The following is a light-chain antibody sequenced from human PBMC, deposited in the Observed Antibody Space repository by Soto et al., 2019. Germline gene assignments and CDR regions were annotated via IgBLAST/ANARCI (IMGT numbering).Light chain of an antibody. J-gene: IGKJ1*01. CDR2: RTS. CDR1: ESVSTN. Sequence: EIEMTQSPATLSLAPGERATLSCRASESVSTNLALYQQKPGQAPRLLLFRTSCRATAFPARFFGSGSWREFNLTIISLLSEDVVVYYCHQYYNWPRSTFGQGTKVDI. CDR3: HQYYNWPRST. V-gene: IGKV3-15*01.